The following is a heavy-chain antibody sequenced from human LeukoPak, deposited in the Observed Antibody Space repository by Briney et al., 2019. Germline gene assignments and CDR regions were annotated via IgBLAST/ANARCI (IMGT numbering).Heavy chain of an antibody. CDR2: ISYDGSNK. CDR1: GFTFSNAW. V-gene: IGHV3-30*18. CDR3: ANYLQGDGYNWGAFDI. D-gene: IGHD5-24*01. J-gene: IGHJ3*02. Sequence: PGGSLRLSCAASGFTFSNAWMSWVRQAPGKGLEWVAVISYDGSNKYYADSVKGRFTISRDNSKNTLYLQMNSLRAEDTAVYYCANYLQGDGYNWGAFDIWGQGTMVTVSS.